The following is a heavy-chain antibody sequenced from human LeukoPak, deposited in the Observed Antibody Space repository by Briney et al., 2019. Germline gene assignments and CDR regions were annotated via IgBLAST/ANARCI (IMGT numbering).Heavy chain of an antibody. CDR3: AREGYYGSGSPPSLYFDY. D-gene: IGHD3-10*01. CDR1: GFTFSSYA. Sequence: GGSLRLSRAASGFTFSSYAMSWVRQAPGKGLEWVAVTSSDLNVKLYADSVKGRFTISRDNSRSTLYLQMNSLRPEDTAIYYCAREGYYGSGSPPSLYFDYWGQGTLVTVSS. V-gene: IGHV3-30*03. CDR2: TSSDLNVK. J-gene: IGHJ4*02.